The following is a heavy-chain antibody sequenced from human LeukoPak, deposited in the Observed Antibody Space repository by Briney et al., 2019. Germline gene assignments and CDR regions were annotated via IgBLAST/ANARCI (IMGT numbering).Heavy chain of an antibody. CDR1: GGSISSGGYY. CDR3: ARDGGRQKDSSGHYFDY. J-gene: IGHJ4*02. Sequence: PSETLSLTCTVSGGSISSGGYYWSWIRQHPGKGLEWIGYIYYSGSTYYNPSLKSRVTISVDTSKNQFSLKVSSVTAADTAVYYCARDGGRQKDSSGHYFDYWGQGTLVTVSS. D-gene: IGHD3-22*01. V-gene: IGHV4-31*03. CDR2: IYYSGST.